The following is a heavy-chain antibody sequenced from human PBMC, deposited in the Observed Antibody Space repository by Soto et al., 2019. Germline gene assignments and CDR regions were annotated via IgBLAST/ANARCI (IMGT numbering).Heavy chain of an antibody. D-gene: IGHD3-22*01. V-gene: IGHV4-30-4*01. J-gene: IGHJ4*02. CDR1: GGSISSGDFY. CDR2: IYYSGST. Sequence: PSETLSLTCTVSGGSISSGDFYWSWIRQPPGKGLEWIGYIYYSGSTYYNPSLKSRVTISVDTSKNQFSLKLSSVTAADTAVYYCARAVTYYYDSRGYGFDYWGQGTLVTVSS. CDR3: ARAVTYYYDSRGYGFDY.